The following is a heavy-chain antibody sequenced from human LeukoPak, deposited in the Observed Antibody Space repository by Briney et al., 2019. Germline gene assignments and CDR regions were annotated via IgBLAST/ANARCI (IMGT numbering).Heavy chain of an antibody. Sequence: GGSLRLSCAASGFTFSSYEMNWVRQAPGKGLEWVSAISGSGGSTYYADSVKGRFIISRDNSKNTLYLQMNSLRAEDTAVYYCANDGAYYDSSTDAFDIWGQGTMVTVSS. CDR3: ANDGAYYDSSTDAFDI. CDR2: ISGSGGST. CDR1: GFTFSSYE. D-gene: IGHD3-22*01. V-gene: IGHV3-23*01. J-gene: IGHJ3*02.